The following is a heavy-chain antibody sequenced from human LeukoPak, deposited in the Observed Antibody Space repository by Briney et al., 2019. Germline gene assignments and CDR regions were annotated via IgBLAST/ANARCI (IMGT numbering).Heavy chain of an antibody. J-gene: IGHJ4*02. CDR2: INQDGSEK. CDR1: GFTFSSYW. V-gene: IGHV3-7*04. Sequence: PGGSLRLSCAVSGFTFSSYWMSWARQAPGKGLEWVANINQDGSEKYYVDSVKGRFTVSRDNAKNSLYLQMNSLRAEDTAVYYCARGRIGSYWGQGTLVTVSS. CDR3: ARGRIGSY. D-gene: IGHD3-22*01.